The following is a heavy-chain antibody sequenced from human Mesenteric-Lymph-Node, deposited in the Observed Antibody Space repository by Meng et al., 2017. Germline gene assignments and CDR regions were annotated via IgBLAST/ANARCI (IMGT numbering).Heavy chain of an antibody. CDR3: ARGYSGTYFYAFDI. V-gene: IGHV3-72*01. J-gene: IGHJ3*02. CDR2: SRNKANSYTT. Sequence: LSLTCAASGFTFSNSDMNWVRQAPGKGLEWVGLSRNKANSYTTEYASSVKGRFTISRDASKNSLYLQMSSLKTEDTAVYYCARGYSGTYFYAFDIWGQGTMVTVSS. D-gene: IGHD1-26*01. CDR1: GFTFSNSD.